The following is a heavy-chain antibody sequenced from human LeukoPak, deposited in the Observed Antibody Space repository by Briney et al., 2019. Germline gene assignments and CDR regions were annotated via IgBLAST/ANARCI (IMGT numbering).Heavy chain of an antibody. V-gene: IGHV4-4*07. Sequence: PSETLSLTCTVSGVSITTYYWSWIRQPAGKGLEWIGRISSTGSTNYNPSLKSRVTMSVDTSKNQFSLKLNSVTAADTAVYYCARTQSQSGSYRYYFGYWGQGTLVTVSS. CDR2: ISSTGST. CDR1: GVSITTYY. CDR3: ARTQSQSGSYRYYFGY. J-gene: IGHJ4*02. D-gene: IGHD1-26*01.